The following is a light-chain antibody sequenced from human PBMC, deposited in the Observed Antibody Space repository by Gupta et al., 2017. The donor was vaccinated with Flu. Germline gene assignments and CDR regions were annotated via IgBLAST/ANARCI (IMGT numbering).Light chain of an antibody. V-gene: IGKV4-1*01. CDR2: WSS. J-gene: IGKJ2*01. CDR1: QSGLNKTDKNNY. CDR3: QQDNSAPHT. Sequence: DILMSQSPHSLAVSLLERATINCKSSQSGLNKTDKNNYLSWYQQKPGQPPKLLIYWSSNRESGVPDRFSGSGSGTDFTLTISSLQAEDVALYYCQQDNSAPHTFGQGTKVEIK.